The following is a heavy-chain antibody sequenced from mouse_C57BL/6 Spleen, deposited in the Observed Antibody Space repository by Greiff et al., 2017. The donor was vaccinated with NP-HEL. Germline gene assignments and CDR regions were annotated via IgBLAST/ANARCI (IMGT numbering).Heavy chain of an antibody. J-gene: IGHJ4*01. D-gene: IGHD3-3*01. CDR2: ISSGGDYL. V-gene: IGHV5-9-1*02. CDR1: GFTFSSYA. Sequence: EVKLEESGEGLVKPGGSLKLSCAASGFTFSSYAMSWVRQTPEKRLAWVAYISSGGDYLYYADTVKVRFTISRDNARNTLYRQMSSLKSEDTAMYYGTRDARGTRHYAMDYWGQGTSVTVSS. CDR3: TRDARGTRHYAMDY.